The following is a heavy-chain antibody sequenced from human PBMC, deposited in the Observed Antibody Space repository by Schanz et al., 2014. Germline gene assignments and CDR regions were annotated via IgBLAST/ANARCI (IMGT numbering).Heavy chain of an antibody. J-gene: IGHJ2*01. CDR3: VRVPSRDVSFDL. CDR2: IRPDNGHT. Sequence: QVQLVQSGAEVKKPGASVKISCKASGYTFTDYYMYWARQAPGQGLEWLGWIRPDNGHTTYSQKVRDRVIFTTDTSANTAYMELRSLRSDDTAHYYCVRVPSRDVSFDLWGRGTLVTVSS. D-gene: IGHD3-16*01. CDR1: GYTFTDYY. V-gene: IGHV1-18*04.